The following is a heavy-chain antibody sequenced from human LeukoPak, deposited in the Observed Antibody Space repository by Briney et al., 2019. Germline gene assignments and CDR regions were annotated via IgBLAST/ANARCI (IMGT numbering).Heavy chain of an antibody. V-gene: IGHV4-38-2*02. D-gene: IGHD3-10*01. J-gene: IGHJ3*02. CDR1: GYSISSGYY. Sequence: SETLTLTCTVSGYSISSGYYWGWIRQPPGKGLEWIGSIYHSGSTYYNPSLKSRVTISVDTSENQFSLKLSSVTAADTAVYYCARGPAEGRGKGAFDIWGQGTMVTVSS. CDR3: ARGPAEGRGKGAFDI. CDR2: IYHSGST.